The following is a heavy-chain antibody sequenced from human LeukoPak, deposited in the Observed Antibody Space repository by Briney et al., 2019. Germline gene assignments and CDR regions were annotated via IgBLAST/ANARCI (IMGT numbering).Heavy chain of an antibody. CDR3: ARDLGAFDI. Sequence: GGSLRLSCVASGFTFRSYAMSWVRQARGKRLEWVPAISGSDAGTYHADSVRGRFTISRGNSKNTLYLQMNSLRAEDTAVYYCARDLGAFDIWGQGTMVTVSS. V-gene: IGHV3-23*01. CDR2: ISGSDAGT. J-gene: IGHJ3*02. CDR1: GFTFRSYA.